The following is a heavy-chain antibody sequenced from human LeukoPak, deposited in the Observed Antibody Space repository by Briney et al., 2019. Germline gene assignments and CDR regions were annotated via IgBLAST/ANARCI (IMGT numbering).Heavy chain of an antibody. D-gene: IGHD6-13*01. CDR1: GFTFSDYA. CDR2: ISASGGST. V-gene: IGHV3-23*01. CDR3: ARDAGRDRPFFDY. Sequence: GGSLRLSCAASGFTFSDYAMTWVRQAPGKGLEWVSVISASGGSTYNVDSVKGRFTVSRDNSKNTLYLQMNSLRAEDTAVYYCARDAGRDRPFFDYWGQGTLVTVSS. J-gene: IGHJ4*02.